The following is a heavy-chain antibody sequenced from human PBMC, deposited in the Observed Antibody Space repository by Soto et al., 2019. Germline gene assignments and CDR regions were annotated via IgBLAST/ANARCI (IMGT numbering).Heavy chain of an antibody. CDR1: GGSISSSNW. J-gene: IGHJ4*02. Sequence: PSETLSLTCAVSGGSISSSNWWSWVRQPPGKGLEWIGEIYHSGSTNYNPSLKSRVTISVDKSKNTLYLQMNSLRAEDTAVYYCARAPTTVTTAYYFDYWGQGTLVTVS. CDR2: IYHSGST. V-gene: IGHV4-4*02. CDR3: ARAPTTVTTAYYFDY. D-gene: IGHD4-17*01.